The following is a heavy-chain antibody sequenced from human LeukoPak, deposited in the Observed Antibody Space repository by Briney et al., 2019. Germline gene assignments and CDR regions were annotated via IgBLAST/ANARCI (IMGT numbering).Heavy chain of an antibody. Sequence: XGSXXLSCAASGFTFSSXSMNWXRXAPGKXLEWVXYISSSSSTIYYADSVKGRFTISRDNAKNSLYLQMNSLRAEDTAVYYCARDHSPSWLLWAFDIWGQGTMVTVSS. D-gene: IGHD5-12*01. CDR2: ISSSSSTI. V-gene: IGHV3-48*04. CDR3: ARDHSPSWLLWAFDI. CDR1: GFTFSSXS. J-gene: IGHJ3*02.